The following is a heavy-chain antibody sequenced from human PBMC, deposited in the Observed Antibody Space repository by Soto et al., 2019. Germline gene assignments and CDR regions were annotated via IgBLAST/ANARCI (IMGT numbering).Heavy chain of an antibody. V-gene: IGHV1-18*01. Sequence: QVQLVQSGAEVKKPGASVKVSCKASGYTFTTHGISWVRQVPGQGLEWMGWVRGDNGHTNYAQSLQGRVTXTXDXXSNTAYMELRSLRSDDTAVYYCARVLGYCRSGTCYREWFDPWGQGTLVTVSS. D-gene: IGHD2-15*01. J-gene: IGHJ5*02. CDR3: ARVLGYCRSGTCYREWFDP. CDR1: GYTFTTHG. CDR2: VRGDNGHT.